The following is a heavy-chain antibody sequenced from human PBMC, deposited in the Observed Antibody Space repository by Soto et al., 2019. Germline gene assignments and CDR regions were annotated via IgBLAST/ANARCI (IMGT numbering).Heavy chain of an antibody. CDR3: VRQGIDYLHGLVDV. Sequence: QVQLQQSGPRLVKPSETLSLTCTVSSGPDRSHNWGWIRQPPGRGLEWIGYVYYTGDTAYNPSLRSRVSISADTSTNDISLTLSSVTAADTAVYYCVRQGIDYLHGLVDVWDQGTTVSVSS. CDR2: VYYTGDT. CDR1: SGPDRSHN. J-gene: IGHJ6*02. V-gene: IGHV4-59*08. D-gene: IGHD4-17*01.